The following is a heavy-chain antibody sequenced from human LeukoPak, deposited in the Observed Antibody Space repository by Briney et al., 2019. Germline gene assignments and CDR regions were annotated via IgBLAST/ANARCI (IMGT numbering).Heavy chain of an antibody. CDR3: ARGSPLSRTTFDY. CDR1: GGSISSYY. D-gene: IGHD2/OR15-2a*01. J-gene: IGHJ4*02. CDR2: IYYSGST. V-gene: IGHV4-59*08. Sequence: PSETLSLTCTVSGGSISSYYWSWIRQPPGKGLEWIGYIYYSGSTNYNPSLKSRVTISVDTSKNQFSLKLSSVTAADTAVYYCARGSPLSRTTFDYWGQGTLVTVSS.